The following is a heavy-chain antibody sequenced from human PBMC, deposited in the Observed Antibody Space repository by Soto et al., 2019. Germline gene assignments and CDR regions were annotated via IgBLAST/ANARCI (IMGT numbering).Heavy chain of an antibody. J-gene: IGHJ6*02. CDR2: INPNSGGT. V-gene: IGHV1-2*02. CDR1: GYTFTGYY. Sequence: QVQLVQSGAEVKKPGASVKVSCKASGYTFTGYYMHWVRQAPGQGLEWMGWINPNSGGTNYAQKCQGRVTMARGTSSGTAYMELSRLRSDAPAVYYCARGFGEHDSFDYGRDVGGQGTTVTVSS. CDR3: ARGFGEHDSFDYGRDV. D-gene: IGHD3-10*01.